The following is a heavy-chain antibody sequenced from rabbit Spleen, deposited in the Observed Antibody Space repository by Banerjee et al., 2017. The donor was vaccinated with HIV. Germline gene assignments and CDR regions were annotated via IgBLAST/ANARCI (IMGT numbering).Heavy chain of an antibody. CDR1: GFSFSSSYW. Sequence: QEQLVESGGGLVQPEGSLTLTCTASGFSFSSSYWICWVRQAPGKGLEWIGCIKGSSSATSYASWAKGRFTISKTSSTTVTLQMNSLTAADTATYFCARDSADNSPFILWGPGTLVTVS. CDR2: IKGSSSAT. V-gene: IGHV1S45*01. D-gene: IGHD4-2*01. CDR3: ARDSADNSPFIL. J-gene: IGHJ4*01.